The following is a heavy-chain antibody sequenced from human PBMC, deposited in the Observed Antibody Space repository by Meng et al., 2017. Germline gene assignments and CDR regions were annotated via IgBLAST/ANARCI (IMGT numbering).Heavy chain of an antibody. V-gene: IGHV1-69*05. Sequence: VQPGQSGAGVKKPGSSVKVSWKASGGTFSSYAISWVRQAPGQGLEWMGGIIPIFGTANYAQKFQGRVTITTDESTSTAYMELSSLRSEDTAVYYCARGGIAAALPWFDPWGQGTLVTVSS. CDR1: GGTFSSYA. CDR2: IIPIFGTA. CDR3: ARGGIAAALPWFDP. D-gene: IGHD6-13*01. J-gene: IGHJ5*02.